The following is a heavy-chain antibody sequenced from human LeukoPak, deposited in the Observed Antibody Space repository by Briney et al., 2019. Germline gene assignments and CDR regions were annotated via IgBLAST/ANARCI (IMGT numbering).Heavy chain of an antibody. D-gene: IGHD3-16*01. Sequence: PGGSLRLSCAASGFTFSNAWMSWIRQAPGKGLEWVSFISSSSSYTNYPDSVKGRFTISRDNAKNSLYLQMNSLRAEDTAVYYCAREGGLRLTTRYFDYWGQGTLVTVSS. CDR1: GFTFSNAW. CDR3: AREGGLRLTTRYFDY. J-gene: IGHJ4*02. V-gene: IGHV3-11*06. CDR2: ISSSSSYT.